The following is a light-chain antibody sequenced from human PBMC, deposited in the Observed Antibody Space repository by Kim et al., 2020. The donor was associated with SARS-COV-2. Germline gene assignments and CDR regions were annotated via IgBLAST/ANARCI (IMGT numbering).Light chain of an antibody. CDR2: SAS. CDR1: QSVNRDF. V-gene: IGKV3-20*01. Sequence: LSPGERATLPCRASQSVNRDFLAWYQQKPGQAPRLLVHSASTRATGIADRFSGSGSGTDFSLTISRLEPEDFAVYYCHQYGSPPRSFGQGTKLEIK. J-gene: IGKJ2*03. CDR3: HQYGSPPRS.